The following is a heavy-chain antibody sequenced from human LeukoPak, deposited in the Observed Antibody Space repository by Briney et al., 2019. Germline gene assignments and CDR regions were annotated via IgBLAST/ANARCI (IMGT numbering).Heavy chain of an antibody. CDR1: GFTFSSYW. Sequence: PGGSLRLSCAASGFTFSSYWMSWVRQAPGKGLEWVANIKQGGSEKYYVDSVKGRFTISRDNAKNSLYLQMNSLRAEDTAVYYCASEGYNSNYFDYWGQGTLVTVSS. J-gene: IGHJ4*02. CDR3: ASEGYNSNYFDY. V-gene: IGHV3-7*01. D-gene: IGHD5-24*01. CDR2: IKQGGSEK.